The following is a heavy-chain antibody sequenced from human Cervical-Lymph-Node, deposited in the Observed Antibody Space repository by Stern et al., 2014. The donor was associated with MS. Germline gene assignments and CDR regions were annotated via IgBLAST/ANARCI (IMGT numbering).Heavy chain of an antibody. J-gene: IGHJ5*02. Sequence: QVQLVQSGAEVKKPGASVKVSCKASGYTFTTYGISWVRQAPGQGLEWMGWIAPYNGDTTYAQKFQGRITMTTDTSTGTAYMELRSLRSDDTALYYCARDILRKTVVGTFDRFDPWGQGTLVTVSS. CDR3: ARDILRKTVVGTFDRFDP. CDR2: IAPYNGDT. CDR1: GYTFTTYG. V-gene: IGHV1-18*01. D-gene: IGHD6-19*01.